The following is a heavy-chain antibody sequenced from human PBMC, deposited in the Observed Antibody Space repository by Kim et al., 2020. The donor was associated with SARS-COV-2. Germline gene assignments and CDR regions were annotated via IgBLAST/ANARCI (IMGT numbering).Heavy chain of an antibody. V-gene: IGHV3-48*03. Sequence: GGSLRLSCAASGFTFSSYEMNWVRQAPGKGLEWVSYISSSGSTIYYADSVKGRFTISRDNAKNSLYLQMNSLRAEDTAVYYCARLEGGGVIVNSYFDYWGQGTLVTVSS. CDR1: GFTFSSYE. CDR2: ISSSGSTI. CDR3: ARLEGGGVIVNSYFDY. J-gene: IGHJ4*02. D-gene: IGHD3-16*02.